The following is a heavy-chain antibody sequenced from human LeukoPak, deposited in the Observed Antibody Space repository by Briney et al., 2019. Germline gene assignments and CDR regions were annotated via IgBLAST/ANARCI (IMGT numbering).Heavy chain of an antibody. V-gene: IGHV3-73*01. CDR3: TSRYCSGGSCWDY. Sequence: GGSLRLSCAASGVTFSGSAMHWVRQASGKGLEWVGRIRSKANSYATAYAASVKGRFTISRDDSKNTAYLQMNSLKTEDTAVYYCTSRYCSGGSCWDYWGQGTLVTVSS. CDR1: GVTFSGSA. D-gene: IGHD2-15*01. J-gene: IGHJ4*02. CDR2: IRSKANSYAT.